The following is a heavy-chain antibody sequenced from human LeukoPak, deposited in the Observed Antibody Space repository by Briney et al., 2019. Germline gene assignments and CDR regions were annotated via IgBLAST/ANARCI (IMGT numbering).Heavy chain of an antibody. V-gene: IGHV4-34*01. CDR3: AKAGPYYDSSGHGHVRETPPDY. D-gene: IGHD3-22*01. Sequence: SETLSLTCAVYGGSFSGYYWSWIRQPPGKGLEWIGEINHSGSTNYNPSLKSRVTISVDTSKNQFSLKLSSVTAADTAVYYCAKAGPYYDSSGHGHVRETPPDYWGQGTLVTVSS. CDR1: GGSFSGYY. CDR2: INHSGST. J-gene: IGHJ4*02.